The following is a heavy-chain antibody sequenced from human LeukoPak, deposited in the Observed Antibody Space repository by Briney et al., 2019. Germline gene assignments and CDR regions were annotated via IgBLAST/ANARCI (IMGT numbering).Heavy chain of an antibody. V-gene: IGHV3-21*04. CDR1: GFTFSTYS. CDR2: ISSSSSYI. Sequence: GGSLRLSCAASGFTFSTYSMNWVRQAPGKGLEWVSSISSSSSYIFYADTVKGRFTTSRDNAKNLLYLQMNSLRTEDTALYYCAAGRVEMATVSYYYGMDVWGQGTTVTVSS. J-gene: IGHJ6*02. CDR3: AAGRVEMATVSYYYGMDV. D-gene: IGHD5-24*01.